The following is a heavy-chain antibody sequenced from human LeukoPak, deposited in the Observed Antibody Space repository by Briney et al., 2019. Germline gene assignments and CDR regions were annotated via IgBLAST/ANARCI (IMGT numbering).Heavy chain of an antibody. CDR3: TSKTTDYYDSSGVGGY. Sequence: PGGSLRLSCAASGFTFSAYWVHGGRQAPGKGLVWVSRINSDGSSTSYADSVKGRFTISRDNAKNTLYLQMNSLRAEDTAVYYCTSKTTDYYDSSGVGGYSGQGTLVTVSS. V-gene: IGHV3-74*01. CDR1: GFTFSAYW. D-gene: IGHD3-22*01. J-gene: IGHJ4*02. CDR2: INSDGSST.